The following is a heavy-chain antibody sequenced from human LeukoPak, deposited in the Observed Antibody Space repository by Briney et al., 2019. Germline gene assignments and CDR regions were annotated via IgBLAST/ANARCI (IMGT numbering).Heavy chain of an antibody. CDR2: ISSSGGST. CDR3: AKVRSGSYSPYFDY. J-gene: IGHJ4*02. D-gene: IGHD1-26*01. CDR1: GFTFSSYA. V-gene: IGHV3-23*01. Sequence: PGRSLRLSCAASGFTFSSYAMSWVRQAPGKGLEWVSAISSSGGSTYYTDSVKGRFTISRDNSKNTLYLQMNSLRAEDTAVYYCAKVRSGSYSPYFDYWGQGTLVTVSS.